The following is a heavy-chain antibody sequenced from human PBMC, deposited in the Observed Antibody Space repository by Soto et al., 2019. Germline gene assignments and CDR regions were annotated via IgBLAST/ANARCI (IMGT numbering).Heavy chain of an antibody. V-gene: IGHV3-15*01. CDR3: SSAGGTYYSRFDF. J-gene: IGHJ4*02. D-gene: IGHD1-26*01. Sequence: PGGSLRLSCAASGVTFNIYAMSWVRQAPGKGLEWVGRIKSKGDGGTADYAAPVKGRFAISRDDSKTTLFLQLDSLKIEDTGVYYCSSAGGTYYSRFDFWGQGVPVTVSS. CDR2: IKSKGDGGTA. CDR1: GVTFNIYA.